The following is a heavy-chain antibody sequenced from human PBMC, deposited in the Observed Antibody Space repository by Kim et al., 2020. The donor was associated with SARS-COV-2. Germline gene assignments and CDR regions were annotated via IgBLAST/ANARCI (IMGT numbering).Heavy chain of an antibody. CDR3: ARHLRNWYFDL. V-gene: IGHV4-39*01. J-gene: IGHJ2*01. Sequence: YTNPSLKGRVTISVDTSKKQFSLRLSSVTAADAAVYYCARHLRNWYFDLWGRGTLVTVSS.